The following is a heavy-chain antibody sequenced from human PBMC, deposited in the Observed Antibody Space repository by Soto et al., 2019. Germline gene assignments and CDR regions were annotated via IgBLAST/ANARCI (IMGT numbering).Heavy chain of an antibody. CDR3: ARYTSSWYLDY. V-gene: IGHV6-1*01. D-gene: IGHD6-13*01. CDR2: TYYRSKWYS. Sequence: PSQTLSLTCAISGDSVSSNSVCWNWIGQSPSRGLEWLGRTYYRSKWYSDYGASVRGRININADTSKNQVSLQLDSVTPEDTAVYFCARYTSSWYLDYWGQGTQVTVS. J-gene: IGHJ4*02. CDR1: GDSVSSNSVC.